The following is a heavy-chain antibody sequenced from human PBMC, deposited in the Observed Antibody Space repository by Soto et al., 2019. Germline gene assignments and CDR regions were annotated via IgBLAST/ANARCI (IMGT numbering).Heavy chain of an antibody. V-gene: IGHV3-23*01. CDR2: ISGRGTTT. J-gene: IGHJ4*02. CDR3: AKSLYGGNDY. Sequence: DVQLLQSGGGLVQPGGSLRLSCAASGFSFSVYAMSWVRQAPGKGLESVSSISGRGTTTSYADSVKGRFTISRDNSKNTLYLQMNSLRVEDTAVYYCAKSLYGGNDYGGQGTLVTVSP. CDR1: GFSFSVYA. D-gene: IGHD4-17*01.